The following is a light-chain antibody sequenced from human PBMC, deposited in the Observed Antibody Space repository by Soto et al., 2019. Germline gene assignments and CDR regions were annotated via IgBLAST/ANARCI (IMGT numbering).Light chain of an antibody. CDR3: QQYGSSPPWT. CDR2: GAS. CDR1: QSVSSSY. V-gene: IGKV3-20*01. J-gene: IGKJ1*01. Sequence: IVLTKSAGTLSLSPGERATLSCRASQSVSSSYLAWYQQKPGQAPRLLIYGASSRATGIPDRFSGSGSGTDFTLTISRLEPEDFAVYYCQQYGSSPPWTFGQGTKVDIK.